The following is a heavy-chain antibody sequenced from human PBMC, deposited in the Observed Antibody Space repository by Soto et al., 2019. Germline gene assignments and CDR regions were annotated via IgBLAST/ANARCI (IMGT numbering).Heavy chain of an antibody. V-gene: IGHV4-34*01. CDR2: INHSGTT. Sequence: SETLSLTCAVYGGSFSGYYWTWIRQPPGKGLEWIGEINHSGTTKYNPSLKSRLTISVDTSKNQFSLKLSSVTAADTAVYYCASALGIGGVGSAIDFWGQGTLVTVSS. CDR3: ASALGIGGVGSAIDF. CDR1: GGSFSGYY. D-gene: IGHD3-16*01. J-gene: IGHJ4*02.